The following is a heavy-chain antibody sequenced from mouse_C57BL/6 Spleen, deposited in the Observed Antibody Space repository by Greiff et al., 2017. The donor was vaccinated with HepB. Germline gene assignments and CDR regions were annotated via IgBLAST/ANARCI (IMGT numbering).Heavy chain of an antibody. CDR2: IYPRSGNT. Sequence: VKLMESGAELARPGASVKLSCKASGYTFTSYGISWVKQRTGQGLEWIGEIYPRSGNTYYNEKFKGKATLTADKSSSTAYMELRSLTSEDSAVYFCARRGVSYWYFDVWGTGTTVTVSS. CDR3: ARRGVSYWYFDV. J-gene: IGHJ1*03. V-gene: IGHV1-81*01. CDR1: GYTFTSYG.